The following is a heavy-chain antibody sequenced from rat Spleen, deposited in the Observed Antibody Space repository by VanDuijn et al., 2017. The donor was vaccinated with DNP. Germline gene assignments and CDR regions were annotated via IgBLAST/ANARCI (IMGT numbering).Heavy chain of an antibody. D-gene: IGHD1-1*01. J-gene: IGHJ2*01. V-gene: IGHV5-20*01. CDR2: IGSDAYAP. CDR1: GFTFSDYY. CDR3: TTGILQYYFDY. Sequence: EVQLVESGGGLVQPGRSLKLSCAASGFTFSDYYMAWVRQAPTKGLEWVAYIGSDAYAPYYGDSVKGRFTISRDNAKSSIYLQMDSLRSEDTATYYCTTGILQYYFDYWGQGVMVTVSS.